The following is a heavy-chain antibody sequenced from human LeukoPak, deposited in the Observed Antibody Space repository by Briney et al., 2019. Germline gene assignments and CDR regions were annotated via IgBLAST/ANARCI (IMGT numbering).Heavy chain of an antibody. D-gene: IGHD3-3*01. V-gene: IGHV3-23*01. CDR1: GFTFSSYA. CDR2: ISGSGAST. J-gene: IGHJ4*02. Sequence: GGSLRLSCTASGFTFSSYAMSWVRQAPGKGLEWVSGISGSGASTYFADSVKGRFTISRDNAKNSLYLQMNSLRAEDTALYYCAKDFYYDFWSGYYFDYWGQGTLVTVSS. CDR3: AKDFYYDFWSGYYFDY.